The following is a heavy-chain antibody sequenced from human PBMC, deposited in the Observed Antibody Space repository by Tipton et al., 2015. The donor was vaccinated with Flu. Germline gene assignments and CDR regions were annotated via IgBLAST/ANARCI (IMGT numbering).Heavy chain of an antibody. CDR2: IYPDDSTA. J-gene: IGHJ3*01. V-gene: IGHV5-51*01. CDR1: GYSFTSYY. D-gene: IGHD4-23*01. CDR3: ARQIYYDGTSLRGFDV. Sequence: EVQLVQSGGEVKEPGESLRISCKGSGYSFTSYYIAWVRQMPGRGLEWMGIIYPDDSTARYSPSFQGQVTISADKSLRTVYLQWRSLKASDSAMYYCARQIYYDGTSLRGFDVWGQGTMVSV.